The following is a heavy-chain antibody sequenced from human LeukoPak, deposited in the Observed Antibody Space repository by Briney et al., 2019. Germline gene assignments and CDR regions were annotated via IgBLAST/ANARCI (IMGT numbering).Heavy chain of an antibody. CDR3: ARDRGDSSGYYRHYYYGMDV. D-gene: IGHD3-22*01. CDR2: ISSSSSYI. J-gene: IGHJ6*02. Sequence: GGSLRLSCAASGFTFSSYSMNWVRQAPGKGLEWVSSISSSSSYIYYADSVKGRFTISRDNAKNSLYLQMNSLRAEDTAVYYCARDRGDSSGYYRHYYYGMDVWGQGTTVTVSS. V-gene: IGHV3-21*01. CDR1: GFTFSSYS.